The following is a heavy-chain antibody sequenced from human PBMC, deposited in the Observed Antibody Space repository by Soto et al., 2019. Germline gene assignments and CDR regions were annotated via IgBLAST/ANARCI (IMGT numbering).Heavy chain of an antibody. J-gene: IGHJ5*02. CDR2: INPNSGGT. CDR3: ARGLGYCSSTSCFKFYWFDP. V-gene: IGHV1-2*04. Sequence: ASVKVSCKASGYTFTGYYMYWVRQAPGQGLEWMGWINPNSGGTNYAQKFQGWVTMTRDTSISTAYMELSRLRSDDTAVYYCARGLGYCSSTSCFKFYWFDPWGQGTLVTVSS. CDR1: GYTFTGYY. D-gene: IGHD2-2*01.